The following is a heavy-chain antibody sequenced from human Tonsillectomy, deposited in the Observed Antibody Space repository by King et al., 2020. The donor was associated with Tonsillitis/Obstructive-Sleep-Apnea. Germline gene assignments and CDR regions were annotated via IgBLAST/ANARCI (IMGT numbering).Heavy chain of an antibody. D-gene: IGHD6-6*01. J-gene: IGHJ4*02. CDR3: ARGRSSSYDY. Sequence: VQLQQWGAGLLKPSETLSLTCAVYGGSFSGYYWSWIRQPPGKGLEWIGEINHSGSTNYNPSLKSRVTISVDTSKNTFSLKLSSVTAADTAVYYCARGRSSSYDYWGQGTLVTVSS. CDR1: GGSFSGYY. CDR2: INHSGST. V-gene: IGHV4-34*01.